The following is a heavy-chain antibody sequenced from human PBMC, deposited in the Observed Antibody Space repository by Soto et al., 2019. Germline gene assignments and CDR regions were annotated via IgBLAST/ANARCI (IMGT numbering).Heavy chain of an antibody. J-gene: IGHJ6*02. CDR1: GGTISSYG. D-gene: IGHD3-10*01. CDR2: IIPTFRRA. Sequence: GASVKVSCKASGGTISSYGISWVRQAPGQGLEWMGGIIPTFRRANYAQKFQDRVTITADESTSTANMELSSLRPEDTAVYYCAMENGSGRDYYYYVMDVWGQGTTVTVSS. V-gene: IGHV1-69*13. CDR3: AMENGSGRDYYYYVMDV.